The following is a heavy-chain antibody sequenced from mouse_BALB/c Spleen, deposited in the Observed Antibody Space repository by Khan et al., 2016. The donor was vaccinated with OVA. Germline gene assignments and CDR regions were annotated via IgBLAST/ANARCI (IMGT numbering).Heavy chain of an antibody. J-gene: IGHJ3*01. CDR3: ARHDY. CDR1: GFTFSSYT. Sequence: VQLKESGGGLVQPGGSLKLSCAASGFTFSSYTMSWVRQTPEKRLEWVAYISNGGGSTYYPDTVKGRFTISRDNAKNTLYLQMSSLKSEDTAMYYCARHDYWGQGTLVTVSA. CDR2: ISNGGGST. V-gene: IGHV5-12-2*01.